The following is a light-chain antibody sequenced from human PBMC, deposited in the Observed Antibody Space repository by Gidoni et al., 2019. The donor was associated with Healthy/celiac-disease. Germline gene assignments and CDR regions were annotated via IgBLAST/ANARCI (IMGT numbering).Light chain of an antibody. CDR2: WAS. J-gene: IGKJ3*01. Sequence: DIVMTQSPDSLAVSMGVRATINCKSSQSVLYSSNNQNYLAWYQQKPGQPPKLLIYWASTRESGVPDRFSGSGSGTDFTLTISSLQAEDVAVYYCQQYYSTPLTFGPGTKVDIK. CDR3: QQYYSTPLT. V-gene: IGKV4-1*01. CDR1: QSVLYSSNNQNY.